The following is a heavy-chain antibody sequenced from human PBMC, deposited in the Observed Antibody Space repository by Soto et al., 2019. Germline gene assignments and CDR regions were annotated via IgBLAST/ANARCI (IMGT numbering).Heavy chain of an antibody. J-gene: IGHJ4*02. D-gene: IGHD3-22*01. CDR1: GITISNYP. V-gene: IGHV3-23*01. Sequence: DVQLLESGGGLVQPGGSLRLSCAASGITISNYPMSWVRQAPGKGLDWVSGIGGSGDRTYYADSAKGRFTISKDKSRNSLCMQLDSLGGNDTSVYFCVEDDRGYPSPGPHWGQGTLVTVPS. CDR2: IGGSGDRT. CDR3: VEDDRGYPSPGPH.